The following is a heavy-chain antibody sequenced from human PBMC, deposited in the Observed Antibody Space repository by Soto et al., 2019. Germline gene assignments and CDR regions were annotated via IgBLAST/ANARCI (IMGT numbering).Heavy chain of an antibody. V-gene: IGHV3-23*01. J-gene: IGHJ4*02. CDR1: RFTFSSYA. CDR2: ISGSGGRT. Sequence: PWGSLRLSCAASRFTFSSYAMSWVRQAPGKGLEWVSTISGSGGRTYSADSVKGRFSISRDNSKNTLYVQMNSLRAEDTAVYFCAKEREGVVGKGLAYWGRGTLHIGSS. D-gene: IGHD2-15*01. CDR3: AKEREGVVGKGLAY.